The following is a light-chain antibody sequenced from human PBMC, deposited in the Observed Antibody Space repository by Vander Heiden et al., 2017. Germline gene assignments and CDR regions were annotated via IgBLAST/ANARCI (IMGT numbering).Light chain of an antibody. J-gene: IGKJ5*01. CDR1: QSVSSY. Sequence: EIVLTQSPVTLSLSPGERATLSCRASQSVSSYLAWYQQKPGQAPRLLLYDASNRATGIPARFSGSGSGTDFTLTISSLEPEDFAVYYCQQRSNWLTFGQGTRLEIK. CDR3: QQRSNWLT. V-gene: IGKV3-11*01. CDR2: DAS.